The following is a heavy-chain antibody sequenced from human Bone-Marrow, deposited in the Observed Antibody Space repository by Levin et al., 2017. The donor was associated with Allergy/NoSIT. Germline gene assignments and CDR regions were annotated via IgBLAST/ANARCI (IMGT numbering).Heavy chain of an antibody. D-gene: IGHD4-23*01. CDR2: ISGSGGST. CDR3: AKDHTVVTQTPHYFDY. Sequence: GESLKISCAASGFTFSSYAMSWVRQAPGKGLEWVSAISGSGGSTYYADSVKGRFTISRDNSKNTLYLQMNSLRAEDTAVYYCAKDHTVVTQTPHYFDYWGQGTLVTVSS. V-gene: IGHV3-23*01. CDR1: GFTFSSYA. J-gene: IGHJ4*02.